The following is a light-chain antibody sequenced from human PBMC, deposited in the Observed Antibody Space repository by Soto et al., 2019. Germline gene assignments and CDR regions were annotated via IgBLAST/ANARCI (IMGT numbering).Light chain of an antibody. V-gene: IGKV1-39*01. CDR2: GAS. Sequence: DLPMTQSPSSLSASVGDRVTITCRASQSISSYLVWYQQKPGKAPKLLIYGASTLQSGVPSRFSGSGSGTEFTLTISSLQPEDSATYYCQQSFRAVYLTFGGGTKVEI. CDR3: QQSFRAVYLT. CDR1: QSISSY. J-gene: IGKJ4*01.